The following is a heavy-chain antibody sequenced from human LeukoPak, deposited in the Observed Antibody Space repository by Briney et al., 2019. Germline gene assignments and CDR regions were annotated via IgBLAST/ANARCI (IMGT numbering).Heavy chain of an antibody. J-gene: IGHJ5*02. D-gene: IGHD2-2*01. CDR3: ARGGDCSITSCYGHWFDP. V-gene: IGHV1-2*02. CDR1: GYTFTGYY. Sequence: ASVKVSCKASGYTFTGYYMHWVRQAPGQGLEWMGWINPNSGGTNYAQKFQERLNMTSNTTISTAYMELSRLRSDDTAVYYCARGGDCSITSCYGHWFDPWGQGTLVTVSS. CDR2: INPNSGGT.